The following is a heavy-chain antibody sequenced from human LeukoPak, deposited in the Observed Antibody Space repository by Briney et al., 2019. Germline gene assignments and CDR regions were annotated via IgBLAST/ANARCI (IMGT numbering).Heavy chain of an antibody. V-gene: IGHV1-69*05. J-gene: IGHJ4*02. CDR3: ARKDLGSMADDY. CDR1: GGTFSSYA. D-gene: IGHD2/OR15-2a*01. Sequence: SVKVSCKASGGTFSSYAISWVRQAPGQGLEWMGRIIPIFGTANYAQKFQGGVTITTDESTSTAYMELSSLRSEDTAVYYCARKDLGSMADDYWGQGTLVTVSS. CDR2: IIPIFGTA.